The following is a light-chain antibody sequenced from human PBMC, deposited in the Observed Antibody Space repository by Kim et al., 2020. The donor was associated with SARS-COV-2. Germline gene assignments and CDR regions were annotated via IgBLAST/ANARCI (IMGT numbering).Light chain of an antibody. CDR3: QAWDSSTGV. Sequence: SPGQSASLAGSGYKLGDKYACWYQQKPGQSPVLVIYQDSKRPSGIPERFSGSNSGNTATLTISGTQAMDEADYYCQAWDSSTGVFGGGTQLTVL. CDR1: KLGDKY. CDR2: QDS. V-gene: IGLV3-1*01. J-gene: IGLJ3*02.